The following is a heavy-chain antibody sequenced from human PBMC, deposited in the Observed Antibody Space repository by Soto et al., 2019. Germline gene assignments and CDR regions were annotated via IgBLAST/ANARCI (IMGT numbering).Heavy chain of an antibody. J-gene: IGHJ6*03. V-gene: IGHV3-13*01. CDR3: VREYCGGGRCTGLYHVDV. D-gene: IGHD2-15*01. CDR2: IAVGGGT. CDR1: GFTLSNYD. Sequence: GGSLRLSCAASGFTLSNYDMHWVRQSTGRRLEWVSAIAVGGGTYYPPSVKGRFPISREDGRNSLYLQMNSLTVGDTAVYFCVREYCGGGRCTGLYHVDVWGKGTTVTVSS.